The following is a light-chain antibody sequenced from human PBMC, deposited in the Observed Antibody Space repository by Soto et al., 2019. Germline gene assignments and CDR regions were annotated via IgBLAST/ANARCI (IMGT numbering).Light chain of an antibody. CDR1: QTIRSW. J-gene: IGKJ4*01. CDR2: DAS. Sequence: DIHMTQSPSTLSASVGHMVTITCRASQTIRSWLAWYQQTPGQAPKLLIYDASSLESGVPSRVRGRGAGTAGTSTSSSMKDDDVVTEGCQQYKWYLLTFGGGTKV. CDR3: QQYKWYLLT. V-gene: IGKV1-5*01.